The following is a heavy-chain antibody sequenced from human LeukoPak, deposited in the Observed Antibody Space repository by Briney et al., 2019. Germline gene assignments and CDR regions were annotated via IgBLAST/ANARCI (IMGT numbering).Heavy chain of an antibody. J-gene: IGHJ4*02. CDR2: IYYTGST. Sequence: NPSETLSLTCIVSGDSISSQNHYWGWIRQPPGKGLEWIGTIYYTGSTNNNPSLNSRVTISVDTSKNQFSLKLTSVTAADTAVYYCARETKTFYFETSAYYPYYFDSWGQGTLVTVSS. V-gene: IGHV4-39*02. D-gene: IGHD3-22*01. CDR1: GDSISSQNHY. CDR3: ARETKTFYFETSAYYPYYFDS.